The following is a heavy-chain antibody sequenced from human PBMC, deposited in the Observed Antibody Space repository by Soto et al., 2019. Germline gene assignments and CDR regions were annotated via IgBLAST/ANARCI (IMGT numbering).Heavy chain of an antibody. CDR2: IIPIFGTA. CDR1: GEGLRVYA. J-gene: IGHJ4*02. Sequence: KVYWKGAGEGLRVYAIGCLRKTPGKGLEWMGGIIPIFGTANYAQKFQGRVTITADESTSTAYTELSSLRSEDTAVYYCATLRGYSSSCFESFLAYWGQGTLVTVSP. V-gene: IGHV1-69*01. D-gene: IGHD6-13*01. CDR3: ATLRGYSSSCFESFLAY.